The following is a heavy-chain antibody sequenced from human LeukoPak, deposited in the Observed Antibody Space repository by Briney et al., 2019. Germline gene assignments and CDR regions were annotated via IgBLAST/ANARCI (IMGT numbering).Heavy chain of an antibody. CDR2: IIPIFGTA. CDR1: GGTFSSYA. CDR3: ARIPESASTVTAYYFDY. Sequence: ASVKVSCKASGGTFSSYAISWVLQAPGQGLEWMGGIIPIFGTANYAQKFQGRVTITSDESTSTAYMELSSLRSEDTAVYYCARIPESASTVTAYYFDYWGQGTLVTVSS. V-gene: IGHV1-69*13. D-gene: IGHD4-11*01. J-gene: IGHJ4*02.